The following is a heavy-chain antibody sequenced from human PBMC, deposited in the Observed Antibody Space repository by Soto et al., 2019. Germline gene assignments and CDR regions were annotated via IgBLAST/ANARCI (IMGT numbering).Heavy chain of an antibody. CDR1: GFPFGSYG. CDR2: ISYDGSNK. CDR3: ANLVVVPAAIGMDV. Sequence: GGSLSLSCAASGFPFGSYGMHWVRQAPGKGLEWVAVISYDGSNKYYADSVKGRFTISRDNSKNTLYLQMNSLRAEDTAVYYCANLVVVPAAIGMDVWGQGTTVTVS. D-gene: IGHD2-2*01. J-gene: IGHJ6*02. V-gene: IGHV3-30*18.